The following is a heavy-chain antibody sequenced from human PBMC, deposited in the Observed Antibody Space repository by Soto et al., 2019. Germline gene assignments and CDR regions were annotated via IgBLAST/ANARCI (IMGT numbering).Heavy chain of an antibody. Sequence: QLQLQESGSGLVKPSQTLSLTCAVSGGSISSGGYSWSWIRQPPGKGLEWIGYIYHSGSTYYNPSLKSRVTISVDRSKNQFSLKLSSVTAADTAVYYCAREMMTTVTRNWFDPWGQGTLVTDSS. D-gene: IGHD4-17*01. CDR2: IYHSGST. J-gene: IGHJ5*02. CDR3: AREMMTTVTRNWFDP. CDR1: GGSISSGGYS. V-gene: IGHV4-30-2*01.